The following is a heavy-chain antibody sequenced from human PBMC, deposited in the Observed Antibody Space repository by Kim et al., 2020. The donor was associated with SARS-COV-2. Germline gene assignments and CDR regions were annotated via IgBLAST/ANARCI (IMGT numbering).Heavy chain of an antibody. Sequence: QKFQGRVTMTRDTSISTAYMELSRLRSDDTAVYYCARLGGIAAAGTPNDYWGQGTLVTVSS. CDR3: ARLGGIAAAGTPNDY. D-gene: IGHD6-13*01. J-gene: IGHJ4*02. V-gene: IGHV1-2*02.